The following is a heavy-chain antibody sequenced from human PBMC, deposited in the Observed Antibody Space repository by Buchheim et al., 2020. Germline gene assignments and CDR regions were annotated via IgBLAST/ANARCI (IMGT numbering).Heavy chain of an antibody. CDR2: IWYDGSNK. Sequence: QVQLVESGGGVVQPGRSLRLSCAASGFTFSSYGMHWVRQAPGKGLEWVAVIWYDGSNKYYADSVKGRFTISSDNSKNPLYLQMNSLRAEDTAVYYCARAPGYSSSSPNDYWGQGTL. CDR1: GFTFSSYG. J-gene: IGHJ4*02. CDR3: ARAPGYSSSSPNDY. D-gene: IGHD6-6*01. V-gene: IGHV3-33*01.